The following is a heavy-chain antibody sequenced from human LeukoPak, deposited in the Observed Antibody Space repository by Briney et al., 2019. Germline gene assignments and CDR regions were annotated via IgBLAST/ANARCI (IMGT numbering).Heavy chain of an antibody. CDR1: GYTFTSYG. J-gene: IGHJ4*02. CDR3: ARDPWSIAARPGLFDY. CDR2: ISAHNGNT. Sequence: ASVKVSCKASGYTFTSYGISWVRQAPGQGLEWMGWISAHNGNTNYAQKLQGGVTMTTDTSTSTAYMELRSLRSDDTAVYYCARDPWSIAARPGLFDYWGQGTLVTVSS. V-gene: IGHV1-18*01. D-gene: IGHD6-6*01.